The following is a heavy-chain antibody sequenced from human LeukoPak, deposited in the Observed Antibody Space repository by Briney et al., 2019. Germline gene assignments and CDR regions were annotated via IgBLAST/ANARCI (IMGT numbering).Heavy chain of an antibody. V-gene: IGHV1-2*02. J-gene: IGHJ4*02. D-gene: IGHD3-22*01. CDR3: ARGFDYYDSSGYYEFDY. CDR2: INPNSGGT. Sequence: ASVKVSCKASGYTFTGYYMHWVRQAPGQGLEWMGWINPNSGGTNYAQKFQGRVTMTRDTSISTAYMELSRLGSDDTAVYYCARGFDYYDSSGYYEFDYWGQGTLVTVSS. CDR1: GYTFTGYY.